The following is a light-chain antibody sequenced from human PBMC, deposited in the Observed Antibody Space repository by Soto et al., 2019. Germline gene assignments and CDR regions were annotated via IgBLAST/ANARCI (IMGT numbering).Light chain of an antibody. J-gene: IGKJ1*01. Sequence: DIEMTQKHYTLSASVGDRVTITCRASQSISSWLAWYQQKPGKAPKLLIYDASSLESGVPSRFSGSGSGTEFTLTITSLQPEDFATYYCQQYNSYSVTFGQGGKVAIK. CDR3: QQYNSYSVT. CDR1: QSISSW. CDR2: DAS. V-gene: IGKV1-5*01.